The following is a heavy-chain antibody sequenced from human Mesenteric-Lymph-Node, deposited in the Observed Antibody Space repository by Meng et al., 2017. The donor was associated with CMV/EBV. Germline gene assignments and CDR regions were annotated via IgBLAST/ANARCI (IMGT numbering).Heavy chain of an antibody. D-gene: IGHD1-26*01. CDR1: YTFTDYY. J-gene: IGHJ4*02. V-gene: IGHV1-2*02. CDR2: CNPKTGGA. CDR3: ARDANVSGSYYLYYFDY. Sequence: YTFTDYYVHWVRQAPGQGLEWMGWCNPKTGGATYAQTVQGRVTMTGDTSITTAYMELKRLTSDDSAVYYGARDANVSGSYYLYYFDYWGQGTLVTSPQ.